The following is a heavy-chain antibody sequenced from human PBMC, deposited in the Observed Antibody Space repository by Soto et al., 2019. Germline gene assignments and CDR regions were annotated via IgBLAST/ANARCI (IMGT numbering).Heavy chain of an antibody. V-gene: IGHV3-23*01. CDR1: GFSFFSYA. J-gene: IGHJ5*02. CDR2: IIGSGGHT. CDR3: AKIEMGWFAH. D-gene: IGHD2-8*01. Sequence: XGSLRLSCTGSGFSFFSYAMSWVRQAPGKGLDWVSTIIGSGGHTYYADSVKGRFVVSRDNDKNTVYLHMSSLTGEDTAVYFCAKIEMGWFAHWGQGTQVTVSS.